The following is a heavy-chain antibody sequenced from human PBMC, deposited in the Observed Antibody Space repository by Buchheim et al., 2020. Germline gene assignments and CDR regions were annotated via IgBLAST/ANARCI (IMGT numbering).Heavy chain of an antibody. V-gene: IGHV3-30-3*01. CDR3: ASLYGMDV. CDR1: GFTFSSYA. J-gene: IGHJ6*02. CDR2: ISYDGSNK. Sequence: QVQLVESGGGVVQPGRSLRLSCAASGFTFSSYAMHWVRQAPGKGLEWVAVISYDGSNKYYADSVKGRFTISRDHHKNTLYLQMNSLRAEDTAVYYCASLYGMDVWGQGTT.